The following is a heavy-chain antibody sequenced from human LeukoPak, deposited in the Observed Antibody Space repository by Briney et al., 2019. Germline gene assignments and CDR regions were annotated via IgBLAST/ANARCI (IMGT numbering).Heavy chain of an antibody. D-gene: IGHD6-13*01. CDR3: AKGSSPFDY. Sequence: SGGSLRLSCAASGFTFSNYAMSWVRQAPGKGLEWVSAISANGGGTYYADSVKGRFTISRDNSKNTLYLQMNSLRAEDTAVYHCAKGSSPFDYWGQGTLVTVSS. J-gene: IGHJ4*02. CDR2: ISANGGGT. CDR1: GFTFSNYA. V-gene: IGHV3-23*01.